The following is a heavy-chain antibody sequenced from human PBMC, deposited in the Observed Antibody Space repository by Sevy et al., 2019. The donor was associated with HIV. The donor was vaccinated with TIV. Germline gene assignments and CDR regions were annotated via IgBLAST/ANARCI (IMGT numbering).Heavy chain of an antibody. Sequence: GGSLRLSCAVSGFTFSPYSTIWVRQAPGKGLEWVSYISGSNSNIYYVDSVKGRFTISRENAKNSLYLQMNSLRAEDTAVYYCARGVAALPGYYYGMDVWGQGTTVTVSS. V-gene: IGHV3-48*01. J-gene: IGHJ6*02. CDR1: GFTFSPYS. CDR3: ARGVAALPGYYYGMDV. CDR2: ISGSNSNI. D-gene: IGHD6-6*01.